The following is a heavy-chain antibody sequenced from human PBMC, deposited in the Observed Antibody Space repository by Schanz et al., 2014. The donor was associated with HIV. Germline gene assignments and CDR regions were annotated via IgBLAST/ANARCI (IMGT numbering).Heavy chain of an antibody. J-gene: IGHJ6*02. D-gene: IGHD1-20*01. V-gene: IGHV3-21*04. Sequence: EVQLLESGGGLVQPGGSLRLSCSDSGLTFTNNDMTWVRQAPGKGLEWVSAISSGNRYIYYADSVKGRFTISRDNAKNSLYLQMNSLRAEDTAIYYCAKTSITLGMDVWGQGTTVTVSS. CDR2: ISSGNRYI. CDR3: AKTSITLGMDV. CDR1: GLTFTNND.